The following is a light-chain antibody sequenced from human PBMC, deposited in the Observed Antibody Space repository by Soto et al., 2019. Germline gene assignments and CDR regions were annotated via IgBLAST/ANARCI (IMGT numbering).Light chain of an antibody. CDR1: QSISSSY. CDR2: GAS. J-gene: IGKJ1*01. CDR3: HQYGSAPAWT. V-gene: IGKV3-20*01. Sequence: EIVLTQSPGTLSLFPGERATLSCRASQSISSSYLAWYQQKPGQAPRLLIHGASNRATGIPDRFSGAGSGKDFTLTSSRLEPEDFAVYYCHQYGSAPAWTFGQGTKVEIK.